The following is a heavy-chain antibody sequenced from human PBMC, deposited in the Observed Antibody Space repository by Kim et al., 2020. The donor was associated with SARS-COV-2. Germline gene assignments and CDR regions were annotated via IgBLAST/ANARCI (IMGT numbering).Heavy chain of an antibody. CDR3: VGEHVYGSGRCGWFDP. CDR2: ISNDGKST. Sequence: GGSLRLSCVGSGITLSSYTMHWVRQAPGKGLEWVTGISNDGKSTYYAESVKGRFTISRDKSNNILNLQMNSLRPEDTAVYYCVGEHVYGSGRCGWFDPWGQGTLVTVST. CDR1: GITLSSYT. J-gene: IGHJ5*02. V-gene: IGHV3-30*03. D-gene: IGHD3-10*01.